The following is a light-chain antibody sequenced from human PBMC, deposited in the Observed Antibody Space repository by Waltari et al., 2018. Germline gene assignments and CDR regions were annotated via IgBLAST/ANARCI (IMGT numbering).Light chain of an antibody. CDR3: GTWDSSLSAVV. CDR2: ENN. V-gene: IGLV1-51*02. J-gene: IGLJ2*01. Sequence: QSVLTQPPSVSAAPGQKVTISCSGRSSNIGTNYVSWYQQLPGTAPKLLIYENNKRPSGIPDRFSGSKSGTSATLGITGLQTGDEADYYCGTWDSSLSAVVFGGGTKLTVL. CDR1: SSNIGTNY.